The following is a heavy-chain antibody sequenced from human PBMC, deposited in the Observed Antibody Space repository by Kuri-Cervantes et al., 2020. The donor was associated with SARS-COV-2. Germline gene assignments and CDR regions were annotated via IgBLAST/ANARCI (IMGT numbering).Heavy chain of an antibody. CDR2: LYYSGST. V-gene: IGHV4-59*01. D-gene: IGHD1-26*01. CDR3: ATGSYYVAYDY. J-gene: IGHJ4*02. Sequence: GSLRLSCTVSGGSISTYYWSWIRQPPGKGLEWIGYLYYSGSTNYNLSLKSRITISLDTSKNQFSLKLSSVTAADTAVYYCATGSYYVAYDYWGQGTLVTVSS. CDR1: GGSISTYY.